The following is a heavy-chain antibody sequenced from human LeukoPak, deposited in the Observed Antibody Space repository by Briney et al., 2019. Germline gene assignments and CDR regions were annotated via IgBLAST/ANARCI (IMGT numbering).Heavy chain of an antibody. CDR1: GFTFDDYG. V-gene: IGHV3-20*04. Sequence: PGGSLRLSCAASGFTFDDYGMSWVRQAPGKGLEWVSGINWNGGSTGYADSVKGRFTISRDNAKNSLYLQMNSLRAEDTAVYYCAKDRSRDSADYYFDYWGQGTLVTVSS. J-gene: IGHJ4*02. D-gene: IGHD2-15*01. CDR2: INWNGGST. CDR3: AKDRSRDSADYYFDY.